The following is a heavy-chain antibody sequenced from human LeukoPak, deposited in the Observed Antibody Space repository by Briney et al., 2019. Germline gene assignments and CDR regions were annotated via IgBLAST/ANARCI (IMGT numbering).Heavy chain of an antibody. CDR3: ARNSALDY. J-gene: IGHJ4*02. V-gene: IGHV3-33*08. CDR1: GITLSNYG. Sequence: GGSLRLSCAVSGITLSNYGMSWLRQAPGKGLEWVAVMWSDGSNKYHADSVKGRFTISRDNSKNTLYLQMNSLRAEDTAVYYCARNSALDYWGQGTLVTVSS. CDR2: MWSDGSNK. D-gene: IGHD2/OR15-2a*01.